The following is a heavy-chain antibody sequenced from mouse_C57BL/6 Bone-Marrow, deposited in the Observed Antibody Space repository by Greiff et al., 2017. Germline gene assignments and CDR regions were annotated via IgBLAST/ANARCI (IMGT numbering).Heavy chain of an antibody. CDR3: ARYGSDY. V-gene: IGHV1-7*01. Sequence: QVQLQQSGAELAKPGASVKLSCKASGYTFTSYWMHWVKQRPGQGLEWIGYINPSSGYTKYNQKFKDKATLTADKSSRTAYMQLSSLTYEDSAVYYCARYGSDYWGQGTTLTVSS. CDR1: GYTFTSYW. D-gene: IGHD1-1*01. J-gene: IGHJ2*01. CDR2: INPSSGYT.